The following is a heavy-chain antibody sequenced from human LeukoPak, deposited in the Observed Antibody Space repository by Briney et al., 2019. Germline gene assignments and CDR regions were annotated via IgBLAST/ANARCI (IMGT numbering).Heavy chain of an antibody. V-gene: IGHV3-23*01. CDR2: ISGSGDRT. J-gene: IGHJ5*02. Sequence: GGSLRLSCVVSGVTFSNYAMSWVRQAPGKGLEWISGISGSGDRTDQPDSVKGRFTISRDNSENTLYLQMNSLRAEDTAVYYCARDEGSSWQRFDPWGQGTLVTVSS. CDR3: ARDEGSSWQRFDP. D-gene: IGHD6-13*01. CDR1: GVTFSNYA.